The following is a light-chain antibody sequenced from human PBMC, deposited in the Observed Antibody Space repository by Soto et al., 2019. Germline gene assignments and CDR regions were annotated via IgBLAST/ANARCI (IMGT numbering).Light chain of an antibody. Sequence: EVVLTQSPDTLSLSPGETATLSCTARQSVDRYVAWYQQKLGQAPRLLIYDTYTRATGVGARFTGSGSATDFSLTITSLEPEDFAVYFCQQRGKWPSTFGPGTKVDIK. CDR1: QSVDRY. CDR2: DTY. V-gene: IGKV3-11*01. J-gene: IGKJ2*02. CDR3: QQRGKWPST.